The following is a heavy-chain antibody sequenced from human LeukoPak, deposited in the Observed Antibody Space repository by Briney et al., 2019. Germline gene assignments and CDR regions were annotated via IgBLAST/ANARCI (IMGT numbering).Heavy chain of an antibody. CDR3: ARAPLRSNFDY. J-gene: IGHJ4*02. Sequence: ASVTVSCKASGYTFTSYYMHWVRQAPGQGLEWMGIINPSGGSTSYAQKFQGRVTMTRDMSTSTVYMELSSLRSEDTAVYYCARAPLRSNFDYWGQGTLVTVSS. CDR2: INPSGGST. D-gene: IGHD4-17*01. V-gene: IGHV1-46*01. CDR1: GYTFTSYY.